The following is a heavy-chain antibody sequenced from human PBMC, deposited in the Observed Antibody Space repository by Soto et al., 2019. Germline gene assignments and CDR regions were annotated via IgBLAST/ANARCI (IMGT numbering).Heavy chain of an antibody. CDR3: ARVVMTTVPAAYYYGMDV. CDR1: GGTFSSYA. V-gene: IGHV1-69*18. D-gene: IGHD4-4*01. Sequence: QVQLVQSGAEVKKPGSSVTVSCKASGGTFSSYAISWVRQAPGQGLEWMGRIIPFIGTANYAQKFQGRVKITADESTSTAYMELTSLSSEETAVYYCARVVMTTVPAAYYYGMDVWGQGTTVTVSS. CDR2: IIPFIGTA. J-gene: IGHJ6*02.